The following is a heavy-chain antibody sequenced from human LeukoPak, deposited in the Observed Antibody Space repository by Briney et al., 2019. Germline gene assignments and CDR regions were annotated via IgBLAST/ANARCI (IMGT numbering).Heavy chain of an antibody. Sequence: GESLKISCKGSGYRFTSYWIGWVRQLPGKGLEWMGRIDPSDSYTSYSPSFQGHVTISADKSISTAYLQWSSLKASDTAMYYCARPLYGSGSPYYYYGMDVWGQGTTVTVSS. V-gene: IGHV5-10-1*01. CDR2: IDPSDSYT. CDR1: GYRFTSYW. J-gene: IGHJ6*02. CDR3: ARPLYGSGSPYYYYGMDV. D-gene: IGHD3-10*01.